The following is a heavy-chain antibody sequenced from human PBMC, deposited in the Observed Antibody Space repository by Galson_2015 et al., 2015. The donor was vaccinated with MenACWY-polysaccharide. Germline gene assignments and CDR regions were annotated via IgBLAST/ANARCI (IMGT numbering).Heavy chain of an antibody. Sequence: SETLSLTCSLSGGSVKNSYWSWFRQPPGKGLGWFGFIFTTGTTTNNPSLKSRVTLSTDASESHFSLNLTSVTAADTAVYYCARGRALTDYWGQGTLVTVSS. CDR1: GGSVKNSY. J-gene: IGHJ4*02. CDR2: IFTTGTT. V-gene: IGHV4-59*02. CDR3: ARGRALTDY.